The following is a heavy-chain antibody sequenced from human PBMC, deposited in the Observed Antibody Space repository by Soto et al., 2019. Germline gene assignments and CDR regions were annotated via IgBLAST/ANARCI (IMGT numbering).Heavy chain of an antibody. J-gene: IGHJ4*02. D-gene: IGHD3-10*01. Sequence: ASVKVSCKISGYTFTDHYIHWLRQAPGKAPDWMAFIDPNDGEAVYADRLQDRVTLTADTSLDTVFMEVSSLRSEDTAVYYCASDLQGNMDPAFWGQGTQVTVSS. CDR2: IDPNDGEA. CDR1: GYTFTDHY. CDR3: ASDLQGNMDPAF. V-gene: IGHV1-69-2*01.